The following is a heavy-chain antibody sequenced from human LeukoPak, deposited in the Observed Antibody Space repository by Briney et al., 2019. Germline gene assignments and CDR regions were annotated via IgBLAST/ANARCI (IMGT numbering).Heavy chain of an antibody. J-gene: IGHJ4*02. Sequence: ASVKVSCKASGYTFTSYDINWVRQATGQGLEWMGWMNPNSGNAGYAQKFQGRVTMTRNTSISAAYMELSSLRSEDTAVYYCAITKQQLGYFDYWGQGTLVTVSS. CDR1: GYTFTSYD. V-gene: IGHV1-8*01. D-gene: IGHD6-13*01. CDR3: AITKQQLGYFDY. CDR2: MNPNSGNA.